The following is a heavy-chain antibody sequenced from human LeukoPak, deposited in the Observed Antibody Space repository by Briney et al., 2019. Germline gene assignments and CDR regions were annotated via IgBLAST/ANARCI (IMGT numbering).Heavy chain of an antibody. J-gene: IGHJ6*03. D-gene: IGHD1-1*01. CDR3: ARDAPYNWNDADYMDV. Sequence: PSETLSLTCTVSGGSISSGSYCWSWIRQPAGKGLEWIGGIYTSGSTNYDPSLKSRVTISVDTSRNQFSLKLSSVTAADTAVYYCARDAPYNWNDADYMDVWGKGTTVTVSS. CDR1: GGSISSGSYC. CDR2: IYTSGST. V-gene: IGHV4-61*02.